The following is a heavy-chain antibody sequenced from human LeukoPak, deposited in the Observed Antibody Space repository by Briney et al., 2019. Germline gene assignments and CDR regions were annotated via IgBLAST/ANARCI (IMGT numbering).Heavy chain of an antibody. CDR2: ISGSGGST. J-gene: IGHJ5*01. CDR3: AKDPYSGSFNPAVYLFHP. D-gene: IGHD1-26*01. CDR1: GFTFSSYA. V-gene: IGHV3-23*01. Sequence: GGSLRLSCAASGFTFSSYAMSWVRQAPGKGLEWVSAISGSGGSTYYADSVKGRFTISRDNSKNTLYLKMNSLRDEDTAVYYCAKDPYSGSFNPAVYLFHPWGQATLVTVS.